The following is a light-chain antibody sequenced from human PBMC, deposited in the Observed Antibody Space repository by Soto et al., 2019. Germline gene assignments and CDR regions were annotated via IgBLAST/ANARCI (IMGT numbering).Light chain of an antibody. CDR2: GAS. J-gene: IGKJ2*01. Sequence: EIVMTQSPATLSVSPGERATLSCRASQSVSSKLAWYQQKPGQAPRLLIYGASTRATGIPARFSGSGSGTDFTLTITSLQSEDFAVYDFQQYNNWPPEYTFGQGTKLEIK. CDR1: QSVSSK. CDR3: QQYNNWPPEYT. V-gene: IGKV3-15*01.